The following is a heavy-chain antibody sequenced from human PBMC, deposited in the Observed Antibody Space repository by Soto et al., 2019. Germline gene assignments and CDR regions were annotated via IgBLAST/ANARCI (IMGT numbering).Heavy chain of an antibody. V-gene: IGHV3-30*18. CDR3: AKGLYRLTDYYDSSGYDY. Sequence: GGSLRLSCAASGFTFSSYGMHWVRQAPGKGLEWVAVISYDGSNKYYADSVKGRFTISRDNSKNTLYLQMNSLRAEDTAVYYCAKGLYRLTDYYDSSGYDYWGQGTLVTVSS. CDR2: ISYDGSNK. CDR1: GFTFSSYG. D-gene: IGHD3-22*01. J-gene: IGHJ4*02.